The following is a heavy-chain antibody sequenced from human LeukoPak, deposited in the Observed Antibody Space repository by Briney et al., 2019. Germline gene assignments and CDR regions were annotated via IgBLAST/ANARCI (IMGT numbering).Heavy chain of an antibody. D-gene: IGHD3-22*01. J-gene: IGHJ4*02. Sequence: QSGGSLRLSCATSGFTFSSYAVSWVRQAPGKGLEWVSTISGSGGSRYYADSVKGRFTISRDSSKNTLYLQMNSLRAEDTAVYYCAKDPRDDSSGYYYFGYFDYWGQGTLVTVSS. CDR2: ISGSGGSR. CDR3: AKDPRDDSSGYYYFGYFDY. CDR1: GFTFSSYA. V-gene: IGHV3-23*01.